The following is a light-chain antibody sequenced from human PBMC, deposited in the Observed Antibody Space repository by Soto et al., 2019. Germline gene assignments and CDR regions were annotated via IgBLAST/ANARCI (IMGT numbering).Light chain of an antibody. CDR2: DAS. Sequence: EIVLTQSPATLSLSPGERATLSCRASQSVSSYLAWYQQKPGQAPRLLIYDASNRATGIPARFSGSGSGTDFNLTISSLEPEDCAVYYCQQRSNWPRTFGQGTKVEIK. V-gene: IGKV3-11*01. J-gene: IGKJ1*01. CDR1: QSVSSY. CDR3: QQRSNWPRT.